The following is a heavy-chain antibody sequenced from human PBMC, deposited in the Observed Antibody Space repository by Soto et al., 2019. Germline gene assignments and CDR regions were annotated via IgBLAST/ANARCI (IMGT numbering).Heavy chain of an antibody. J-gene: IGHJ6*02. V-gene: IGHV5-51*01. D-gene: IGHD4-17*01. CDR3: TLSYGDSYYYYYGMDV. CDR1: GFSFSRYT. CDR2: IQPGDSDT. Sequence: EMQLVQSGAEVKKSGESLKISCVGSGFSFSRYTVGWVRQVPGKGLEWMGVIQPGDSDTRYSPSFQGQGTISADKSISTAYLQWSSLKASDTAMYYCTLSYGDSYYYYYGMDVWGQGTTVTVSS.